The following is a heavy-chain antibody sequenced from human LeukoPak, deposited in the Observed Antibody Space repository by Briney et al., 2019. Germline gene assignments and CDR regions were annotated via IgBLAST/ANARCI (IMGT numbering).Heavy chain of an antibody. V-gene: IGHV4-59*01. D-gene: IGHD3-16*02. CDR3: ARGRHYDYVWGSYRRSYYYYYMDV. Sequence: PSETLSLTCTVSGGSISSYYWSWIRQPPGKGLEWIGYIYYSGSTNYNPSLRSRVTISVDTSKNQFSLKLSSVTAADTAVYYCARGRHYDYVWGSYRRSYYYYYMDVWGKGTTVTISS. CDR1: GGSISSYY. CDR2: IYYSGST. J-gene: IGHJ6*03.